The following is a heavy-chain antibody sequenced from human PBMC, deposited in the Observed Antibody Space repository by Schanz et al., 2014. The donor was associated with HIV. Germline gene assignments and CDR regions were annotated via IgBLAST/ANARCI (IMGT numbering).Heavy chain of an antibody. Sequence: VQLVESGGGVVQPGRSLRLSCAASGFTFSSYAMSWVRQAPGKGLEWVSAVSGTGDSTYYADSVKGRFTISRDKSKNTLYLQMNSLRAEDTAVYYCARRDYGDYYYYYGMDVWGQGTTVTVSS. CDR3: ARRDYGDYYYYYGMDV. J-gene: IGHJ6*02. D-gene: IGHD4-17*01. V-gene: IGHV3-23*04. CDR1: GFTFSSYA. CDR2: VSGTGDST.